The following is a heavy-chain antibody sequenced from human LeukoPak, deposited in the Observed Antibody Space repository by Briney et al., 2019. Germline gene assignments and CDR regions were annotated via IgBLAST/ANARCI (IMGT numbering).Heavy chain of an antibody. J-gene: IGHJ3*02. D-gene: IGHD3-9*01. CDR1: GGSISSYY. Sequence: SETLSLTCTVSGGSISSYYWSWIRQPAGKGLEWIGRIYTSGSANYNPSLKSRFTISVDTSKNQFSLKLSSVTAADTAVYYCARVNYDILTGYYNGEAFDIWGQGTMVTVSS. V-gene: IGHV4-4*07. CDR3: ARVNYDILTGYYNGEAFDI. CDR2: IYTSGSA.